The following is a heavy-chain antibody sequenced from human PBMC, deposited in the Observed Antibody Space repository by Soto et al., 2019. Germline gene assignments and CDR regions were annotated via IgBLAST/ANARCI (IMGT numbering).Heavy chain of an antibody. CDR1: GLTFSSYG. V-gene: IGHV3-23*01. CDR2: ISGSGGST. CDR3: AKVPVAGATNWYFDL. Sequence: EVQLLESVGGLVQPGGSLRLSCAASGLTFSSYGMSWVRQAPGKGLEWVSAISGSGGSTHYADSVKGRFTISRDNSKNTRYLQMNSLRAEDTAVYYCAKVPVAGATNWYFDLWGRGSLVTVSS. D-gene: IGHD2-15*01. J-gene: IGHJ2*01.